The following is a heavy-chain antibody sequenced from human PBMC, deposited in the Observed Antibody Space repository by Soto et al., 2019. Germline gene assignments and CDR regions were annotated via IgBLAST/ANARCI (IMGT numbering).Heavy chain of an antibody. Sequence: SETLSLTCAVSGGSISSGGYSWSWIRQPPGKGLEWIGYIYHSGSTYYNPSLKSRVIISVDRSKNQFSLKLSSVTAADTAVYYCARGGRWLQLMAFDIWGQGTMVTVSS. CDR3: ARGGRWLQLMAFDI. D-gene: IGHD5-12*01. CDR2: IYHSGST. CDR1: GGSISSGGYS. J-gene: IGHJ3*02. V-gene: IGHV4-30-2*01.